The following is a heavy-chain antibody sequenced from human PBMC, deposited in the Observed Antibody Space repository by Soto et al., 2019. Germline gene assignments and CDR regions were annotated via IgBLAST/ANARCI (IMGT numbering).Heavy chain of an antibody. V-gene: IGHV3-23*01. CDR3: TKTYYFDS. J-gene: IGHJ4*02. CDR2: INIVGGNT. Sequence: VQLLESGGGLVQPGGSLRLSCAASGFTFSNYAMSWVRQAPGKALEWVSSINIVGGNTNYADSVRGRFTMSRDDSKNTVFLQMTSLRAEDTAIYYCTKTYYFDSWGQGALVTVSS. CDR1: GFTFSNYA.